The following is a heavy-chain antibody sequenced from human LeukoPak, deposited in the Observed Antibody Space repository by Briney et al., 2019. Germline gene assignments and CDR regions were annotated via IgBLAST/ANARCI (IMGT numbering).Heavy chain of an antibody. Sequence: HPGGSLRLSCAASGFTFSSYAMSWVRQAPGKGLEWVSAISGSGGSTYYADSVKGRFTISRDNSKNTLYLQMNSLRAEDTAVYYCAKDREGAAAAMEYYFDYWGQGTLVTVSS. D-gene: IGHD6-13*01. CDR2: ISGSGGST. CDR1: GFTFSSYA. V-gene: IGHV3-23*01. J-gene: IGHJ4*02. CDR3: AKDREGAAAAMEYYFDY.